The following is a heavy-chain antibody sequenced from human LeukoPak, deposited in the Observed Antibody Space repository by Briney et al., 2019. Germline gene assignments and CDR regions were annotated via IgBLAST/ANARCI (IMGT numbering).Heavy chain of an antibody. Sequence: PSETLSLTCTISGGSISSISYYWGWICQPPGKGLEWIGSIYYTGSTYYNPSLKSRVTVSVDTSKNQFSLNLRSMTAADTAVYYCARRFSGNSELDYWGQGTLVTVSS. V-gene: IGHV4-39*01. D-gene: IGHD1-26*01. J-gene: IGHJ4*02. CDR2: IYYTGST. CDR3: ARRFSGNSELDY. CDR1: GGSISSISYY.